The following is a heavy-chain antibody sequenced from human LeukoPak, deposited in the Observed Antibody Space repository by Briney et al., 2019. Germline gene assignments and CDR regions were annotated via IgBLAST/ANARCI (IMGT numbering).Heavy chain of an antibody. CDR3: ALLQVAVAGLGFDY. J-gene: IGHJ4*02. CDR2: IYYSGST. CDR1: GGSISSYY. V-gene: IGHV4-59*01. D-gene: IGHD6-19*01. Sequence: PLETLSLTCTVSGGSISSYYWSWIRQPPGKGLEWIGYIYYSGSTNYNPSLKSRVTISVDTSKDQFSLKLSSVTAADTAVYYCALLQVAVAGLGFDYWGQGTLVTVSS.